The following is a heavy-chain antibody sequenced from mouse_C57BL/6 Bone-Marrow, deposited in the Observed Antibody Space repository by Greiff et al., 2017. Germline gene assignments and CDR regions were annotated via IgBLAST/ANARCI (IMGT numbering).Heavy chain of an antibody. CDR1: GFSLTSYG. D-gene: IGHD2-2*01. Sequence: QVQLKESGPGLVQPSQSLSITCTVSGFSLTSYGVHWVRQSPGKGLEWLGVIWSGGSTDYNAAFISRLSISKDNSKSQVFFKMNSLQADDTAIYYCARESTMVTTGFDYWGQGTTLTVSS. V-gene: IGHV2-2*01. CDR2: IWSGGST. CDR3: ARESTMVTTGFDY. J-gene: IGHJ2*01.